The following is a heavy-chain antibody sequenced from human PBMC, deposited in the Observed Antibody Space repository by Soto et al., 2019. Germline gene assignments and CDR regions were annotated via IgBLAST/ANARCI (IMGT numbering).Heavy chain of an antibody. D-gene: IGHD2-15*01. Sequence: GASVKVSCKASGSGFISSGIQWVRQAHGQRLEWIGWIVVASGQTNYAQNLRGRVAITRDTSTATAYIELTGLTSEDTAVYFCSADRPDIGVGWWVWGQGTTVTFS. CDR3: SADRPDIGVGWWV. J-gene: IGHJ6*02. CDR1: GSGFISSG. CDR2: IVVASGQT. V-gene: IGHV1-58*02.